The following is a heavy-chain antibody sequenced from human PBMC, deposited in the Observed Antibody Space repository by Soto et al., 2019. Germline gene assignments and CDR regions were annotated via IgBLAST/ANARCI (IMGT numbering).Heavy chain of an antibody. CDR2: VYHSGST. Sequence: SETLSLTCTVSSGSISSSNWWIWVRQPPGKGLEWIGEVYHSGSTNYNPSLRSRVTISVDKSKNQFSLNMSSVTAADTAVYYCAKMASGSSYFDYWGQGTLVTVS. CDR1: SGSISSSNW. D-gene: IGHD6-6*01. J-gene: IGHJ4*02. CDR3: AKMASGSSYFDY. V-gene: IGHV4-4*02.